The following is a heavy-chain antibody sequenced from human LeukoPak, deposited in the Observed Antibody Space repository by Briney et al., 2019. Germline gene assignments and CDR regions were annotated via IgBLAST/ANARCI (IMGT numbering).Heavy chain of an antibody. D-gene: IGHD6-6*01. Sequence: PSETLSLTCTVSGGSISSSSYYWGWIRQPPGKGLEWIGSIYYSGSTYYNPSLKSRVTISVDTSKNQFSLKLSSVTAADTAVYYCARSGQLVDYWGQGTLVTVSS. CDR3: ARSGQLVDY. CDR2: IYYSGST. V-gene: IGHV4-39*07. J-gene: IGHJ4*02. CDR1: GGSISSSSYY.